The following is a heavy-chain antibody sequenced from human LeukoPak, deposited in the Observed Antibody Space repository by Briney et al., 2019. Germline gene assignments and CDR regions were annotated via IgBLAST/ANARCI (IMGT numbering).Heavy chain of an antibody. CDR3: ARDPGSGSYLQVSFFDY. CDR2: IIPISGIA. Sequence: SVKVSCKASGGTFSSYAISWVRQAPGQGLEWMGRIIPISGIANYAQKFQGRVTITADKSTSTAYMELSSLRSEDTAVYYCARDPGSGSYLQVSFFDYWGQGTLVTVSS. D-gene: IGHD1-26*01. V-gene: IGHV1-69*04. CDR1: GGTFSSYA. J-gene: IGHJ4*02.